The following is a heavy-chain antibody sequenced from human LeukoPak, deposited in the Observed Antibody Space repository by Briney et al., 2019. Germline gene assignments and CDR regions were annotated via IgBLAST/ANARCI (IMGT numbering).Heavy chain of an antibody. D-gene: IGHD6-19*01. V-gene: IGHV3-23*01. CDR2: ISGSCGST. CDR3: AKEGLTAPGIAVAGGGYFDY. Sequence: GGSLRLSCAASGFTFSSYAMSWVRQAPGKGLEWVSAISGSCGSTYYADSVKGRFTISRDNSKNTLYLQMNSLRAEDTAVYYCAKEGLTAPGIAVAGGGYFDYWGQGTLVTVSS. CDR1: GFTFSSYA. J-gene: IGHJ4*02.